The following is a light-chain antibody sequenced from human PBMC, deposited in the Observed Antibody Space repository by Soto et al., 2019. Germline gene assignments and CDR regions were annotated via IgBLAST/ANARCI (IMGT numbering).Light chain of an antibody. V-gene: IGKV1-39*01. J-gene: IGKJ4*01. CDR1: QSITTY. CDR2: AAS. CDR3: QQIYSAPLT. Sequence: DIQMTQSPSSLSASVGDRVTITCRASQSITTYLTWYRQKPGKAPKLLIYAASRLQSGVTSRFSGSGSETEFTLSISSLQPEEFATYFCQQIYSAPLTFGGGTKVEIK.